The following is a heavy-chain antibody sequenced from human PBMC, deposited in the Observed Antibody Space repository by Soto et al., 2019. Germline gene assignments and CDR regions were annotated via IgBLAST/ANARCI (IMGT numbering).Heavy chain of an antibody. Sequence: QVQLVQSGAEVKMPGSSVRVSCKASGGSFSKYGISWVRQAPGQGLEWMGGIIPMFGIGNYAEKFLGRVTLTSDMSRCTSHMEPRSLGSEDTAVDLCVRRCTQNSFFAVEVWGLAPKVTVS. CDR3: VRRCTQNSFFAVEV. CDR2: IIPMFGIG. V-gene: IGHV1-69*17. CDR1: GGSFSKYG. D-gene: IGHD1-7*01. J-gene: IGHJ6*02.